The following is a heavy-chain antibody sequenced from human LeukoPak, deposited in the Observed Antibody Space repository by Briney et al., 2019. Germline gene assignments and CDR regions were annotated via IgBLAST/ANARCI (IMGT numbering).Heavy chain of an antibody. CDR3: ARVESPRSCSSTSCYQSQTALDY. V-gene: IGHV3-30*03. J-gene: IGHJ4*02. D-gene: IGHD2-2*01. Sequence: GGSLRLSCAASGFTFSSYAMSWVRQAPGKGLEWVAIISYNGSKTYYADSVKGRFPISRDNSKNTLYLQMNSLRAEDPAVYYCARVESPRSCSSTSCYQSQTALDYWGQGTLVTVSS. CDR2: ISYNGSKT. CDR1: GFTFSSYA.